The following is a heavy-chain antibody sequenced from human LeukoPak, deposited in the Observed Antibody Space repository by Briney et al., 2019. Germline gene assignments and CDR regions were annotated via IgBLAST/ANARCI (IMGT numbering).Heavy chain of an antibody. J-gene: IGHJ4*02. D-gene: IGHD3-3*01. CDR1: GGSISSYY. V-gene: IGHV4-59*01. CDR2: IYYSGST. Sequence: SETLSLTCTVSGGSISSYYWSWIRQPPGKGLEWIGYIYYSGSTNYNPSLKSRVTISVDTSKNQFSLKLSSVTAADTAVYYCAGGFLECLLPDYWGQGTLVTVSS. CDR3: AGGFLECLLPDY.